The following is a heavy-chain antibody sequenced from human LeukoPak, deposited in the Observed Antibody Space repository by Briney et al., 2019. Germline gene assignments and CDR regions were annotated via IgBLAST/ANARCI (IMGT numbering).Heavy chain of an antibody. CDR1: GGSFSGYY. CDR2: TNHSGST. Sequence: SETLSLTCAVYGGSFSGYYWSWIRQPPGKGLEWIGETNHSGSTNYNPSLKSRVTISVDTSKNQFSLNLSSVTSADTAVYYCAGHHPRNTVDFWGQGTLVTVSS. D-gene: IGHD2-8*02. CDR3: AGHHPRNTVDF. V-gene: IGHV4-34*01. J-gene: IGHJ4*02.